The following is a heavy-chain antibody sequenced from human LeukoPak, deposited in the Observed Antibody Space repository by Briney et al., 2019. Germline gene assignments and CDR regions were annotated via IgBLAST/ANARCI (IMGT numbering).Heavy chain of an antibody. Sequence: GGSLRLSCAASGFTFSSYGMHWVRQAPGKGLEWVAFIRYDGSNKYYADSAKGRFTISRDNSKNTLYLQMNSLRAEDTAVYYFAKDPGFMVRGARGYFDYWGQGTLVTVSS. D-gene: IGHD3-10*01. V-gene: IGHV3-30*02. J-gene: IGHJ4*02. CDR2: IRYDGSNK. CDR3: AKDPGFMVRGARGYFDY. CDR1: GFTFSSYG.